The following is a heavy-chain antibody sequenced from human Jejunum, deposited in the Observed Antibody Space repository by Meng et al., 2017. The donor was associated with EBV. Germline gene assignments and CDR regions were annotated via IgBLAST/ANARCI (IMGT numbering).Heavy chain of an antibody. V-gene: IGHV1-18*01. CDR3: ARDSSGYNANDKVSDY. CDR1: AYTCTRYG. Sequence: QGQLVQSGVEVKKPGASVTVTFETSAYTCTRYGISWVRHAPGHGPEWMGWITVYNGNTNYAPRLQGRVTMTTDLATSTAYMELRSLRSDDTAVYDCARDSSGYNANDKVSDYWGQGTLVTVSS. J-gene: IGHJ4*01. CDR2: ITVYNGNT. D-gene: IGHD5-12*01.